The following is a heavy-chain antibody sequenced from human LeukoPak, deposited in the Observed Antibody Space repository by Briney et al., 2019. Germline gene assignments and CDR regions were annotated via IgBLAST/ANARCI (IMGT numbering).Heavy chain of an antibody. D-gene: IGHD3-10*01. J-gene: IGHJ6*03. CDR3: ARERRGVLLRCGKPYYMDV. V-gene: IGHV1-69*04. Sequence: SVKVSCKASGGTFSSYTISWVRQARGQGLEWMGRIIPILGIANYAQKFQGRVTITADKSTSTAYMELSSLRSEDTAVYYCARERRGVLLRCGKPYYMDVWGKGTTVTVSS. CDR1: GGTFSSYT. CDR2: IIPILGIA.